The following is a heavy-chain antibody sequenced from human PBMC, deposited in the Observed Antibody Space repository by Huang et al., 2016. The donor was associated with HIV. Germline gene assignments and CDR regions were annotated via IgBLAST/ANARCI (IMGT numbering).Heavy chain of an antibody. D-gene: IGHD6-13*01. CDR3: ARGLYSSSWAPFDY. CDR2: INTNTGNP. CDR1: GYTFTSYA. V-gene: IGHV7-4-1*02. Sequence: QVQLVQSGSELKKPGASVKVSCQSSGYTFTSYAMNWVRQAPGQGLVWMGWINTNTGNPTYAQGVTGRFVFSLDTSVSTAYLQISSLKAEDTAVYYCARGLYSSSWAPFDYWGQGTLVTVSS. J-gene: IGHJ4*02.